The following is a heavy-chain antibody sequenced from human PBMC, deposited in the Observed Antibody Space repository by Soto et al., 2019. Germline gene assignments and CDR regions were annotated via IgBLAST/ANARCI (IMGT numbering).Heavy chain of an antibody. D-gene: IGHD2-2*01. CDR1: GFTFSSYW. V-gene: IGHV3-74*01. CDR3: ARGVVVVPAASVNYYYYYMDV. J-gene: IGHJ6*03. Sequence: GSLRLSCAASGFTFSSYWMHWVRQAPGKGLVWVSRINSDGSSTSYADSVKGRFTISRDNAKNTLYLQMNSLRAEDTAVYYCARGVVVVPAASVNYYYYYMDVWGKGTTVTVSS. CDR2: INSDGSST.